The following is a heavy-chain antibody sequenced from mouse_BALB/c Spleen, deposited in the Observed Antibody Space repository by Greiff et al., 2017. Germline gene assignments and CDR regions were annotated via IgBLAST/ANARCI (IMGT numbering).Heavy chain of an antibody. CDR3: AREGGRGYDWFAY. Sequence: VQRVESGPGLVAPSQSLSITCTVSGFSLTSYGVHWVRQPPGKGLEWLGVIWAGGSTNYNSALMSRLSISKDNSKSQVFLKMNSLQTDDTAMYYCAREGGRGYDWFAYWGQGTLVTVSA. CDR1: GFSLTSYG. D-gene: IGHD2-2*01. CDR2: IWAGGST. V-gene: IGHV2-9*02. J-gene: IGHJ3*01.